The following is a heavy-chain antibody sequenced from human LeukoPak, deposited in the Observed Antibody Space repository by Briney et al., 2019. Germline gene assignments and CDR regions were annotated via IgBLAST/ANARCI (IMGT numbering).Heavy chain of an antibody. CDR2: IYSGGRT. CDR1: GFTVSSNY. J-gene: IGHJ3*02. D-gene: IGHD6-19*01. V-gene: IGHV3-53*01. Sequence: GGSLRLSCAASGFTVSSNYMSWVRQAPGKGLEWVSVIYSGGRTYYADSVKGRFTISRDNSKNTLYLQMNSLRAEDTAVYYCARIAVAAPGAFDIWGQGTLVTVSS. CDR3: ARIAVAAPGAFDI.